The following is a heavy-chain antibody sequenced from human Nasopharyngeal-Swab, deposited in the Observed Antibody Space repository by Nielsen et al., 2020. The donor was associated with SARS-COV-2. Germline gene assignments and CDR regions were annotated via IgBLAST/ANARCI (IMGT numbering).Heavy chain of an antibody. J-gene: IGHJ5*02. CDR2: FDPEDGET. CDR1: GYTLTELS. CDR3: ATAAVAGNAGWFDP. V-gene: IGHV1-24*01. Sequence: VKVSCKVSGYTLTELSMHWVRQAPGKGLEWMGGFDPEDGETIYAQKFQGRVTMTEDTSTDTAYMELSSLRSEDTAVYYCATAAVAGNAGWFDPWGQGTLVTVSS. D-gene: IGHD6-19*01.